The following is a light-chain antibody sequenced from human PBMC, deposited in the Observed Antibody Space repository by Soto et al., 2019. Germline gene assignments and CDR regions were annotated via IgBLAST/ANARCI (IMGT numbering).Light chain of an antibody. Sequence: QSALTQPASVSGSPGQSITISCSGTSNDVGFYNLVSWYQQYPDKVPKLMIFEGSKRPAGVSNRFSGSKSGNTASLTISGLQAEDEADYYCFPYSTSGTYVFGTGTKLTVL. V-gene: IGLV2-23*01. CDR1: SNDVGFYNL. CDR3: FPYSTSGTYV. J-gene: IGLJ1*01. CDR2: EGS.